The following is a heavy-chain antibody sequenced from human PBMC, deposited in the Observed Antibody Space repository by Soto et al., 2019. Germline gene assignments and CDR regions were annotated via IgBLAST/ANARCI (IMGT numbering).Heavy chain of an antibody. CDR2: INHSGST. Sequence: SETLSLTCAVYGGSFSGYYWSWIHQPPGKGLEWIGEINHSGSTNYNPSLKSRVTISVDTSKNQFSLKLSSVTAADTAVYYCARDVVAATPDYYYYGMDVWGQGTTVTVSS. CDR3: ARDVVAATPDYYYYGMDV. V-gene: IGHV4-34*01. J-gene: IGHJ6*02. CDR1: GGSFSGYY. D-gene: IGHD2-15*01.